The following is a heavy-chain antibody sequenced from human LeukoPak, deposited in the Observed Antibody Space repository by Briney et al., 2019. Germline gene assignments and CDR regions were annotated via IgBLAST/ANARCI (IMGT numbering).Heavy chain of an antibody. Sequence: PGGSLRLSCAASGFTFSSYWMSWVRHAPGKGLEWVANIKQDGSEKYYVDSVKGRFTISRDNAKNSLYLQMNSLRAEDTAVYYCASWLYYDRRFDYWGQGTLVTVSS. CDR2: IKQDGSEK. CDR3: ASWLYYDRRFDY. V-gene: IGHV3-7*01. D-gene: IGHD3-22*01. J-gene: IGHJ4*02. CDR1: GFTFSSYW.